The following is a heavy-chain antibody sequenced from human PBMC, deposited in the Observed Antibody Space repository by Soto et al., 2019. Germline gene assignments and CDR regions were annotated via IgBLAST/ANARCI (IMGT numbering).Heavy chain of an antibody. CDR1: GGSFSGYY. Sequence: SSETLSLTCAVYGGSFSGYYWSWIRHPPGKGLEWIGEINHSGSTNYNPSLKSRVTISVDTSKNQFSLKLSSVTAADTAVYYCARGVRYCRSTSCYKRNWFDPWGQGTLVTVSS. CDR2: INHSGST. V-gene: IGHV4-34*01. J-gene: IGHJ5*02. D-gene: IGHD2-2*02. CDR3: ARGVRYCRSTSCYKRNWFDP.